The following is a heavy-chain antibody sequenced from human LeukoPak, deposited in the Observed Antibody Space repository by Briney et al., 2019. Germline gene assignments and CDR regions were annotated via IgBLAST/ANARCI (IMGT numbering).Heavy chain of an antibody. Sequence: SETLSFTCAVYGGSFSGYYWSWIRQPPGKGLECIGEINHSGSANYNPSLKSRVTISVDTSKNQFSLKLSSVTAADTAVYYCAKVYYSNSYDYWYFDLWGRGTLVTVSS. CDR3: AKVYYSNSYDYWYFDL. J-gene: IGHJ2*01. CDR1: GGSFSGYY. V-gene: IGHV4-34*01. CDR2: INHSGSA. D-gene: IGHD6-13*01.